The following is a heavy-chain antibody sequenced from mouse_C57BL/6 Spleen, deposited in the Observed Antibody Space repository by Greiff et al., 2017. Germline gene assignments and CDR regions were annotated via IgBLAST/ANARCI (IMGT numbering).Heavy chain of an antibody. Sequence: EVQLQQSGPGLVKPSQSLSLTCSVTGYSITSGYYWNWIRQFPGNKLEWMGYISYDGSNNYNPYLKNRISITRDTSKNQFFLKLTSVTTEDTATYYCARDWDYAFAYWGQGTLVTVSA. D-gene: IGHD2-4*01. CDR2: ISYDGSN. CDR3: ARDWDYAFAY. CDR1: GYSITSGYY. J-gene: IGHJ3*01. V-gene: IGHV3-6*01.